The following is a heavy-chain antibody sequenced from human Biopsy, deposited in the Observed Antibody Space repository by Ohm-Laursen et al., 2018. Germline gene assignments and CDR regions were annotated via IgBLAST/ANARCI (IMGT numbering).Heavy chain of an antibody. CDR2: ILLSGAT. J-gene: IGHJ4*02. CDR3: ASLGRYCSGENCYGIDY. CDR1: DNSINKYY. D-gene: IGHD2-15*01. V-gene: IGHV4-4*07. Sequence: SETLSLTCTVTDNSINKYYGSWLGQPAGKGLEYIGRILLSGATNPDYNPSPKSRVTMSVATSKNQFSLRLSSVTAADTAVYYCASLGRYCSGENCYGIDYWGQGTLVTVSS.